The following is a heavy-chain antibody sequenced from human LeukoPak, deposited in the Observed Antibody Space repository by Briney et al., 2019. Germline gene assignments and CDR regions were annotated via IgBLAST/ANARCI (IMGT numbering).Heavy chain of an antibody. V-gene: IGHV4-34*01. CDR1: GVSFRGYY. CDR3: ARGEGGRDGYNLPSYYYYMDV. Sequence: ETLCLTCAVYGVSFRGYYLSCIRQPPGKGLEWIWEINRSGSTISNPSFMRRLTTSVDTSKNQFSLKLTSVTAADTAVYYSARGEGGRDGYNLPSYYYYMDVWGKGTTVTVSS. CDR2: INRSGST. J-gene: IGHJ6*03. D-gene: IGHD5-24*01.